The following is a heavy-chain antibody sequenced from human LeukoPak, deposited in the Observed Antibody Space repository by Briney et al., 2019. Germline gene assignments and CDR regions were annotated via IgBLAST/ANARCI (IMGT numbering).Heavy chain of an antibody. Sequence: PSETLSLTCAVYGGSFSGYYWSWIRQPPGKGLEWIGEINHSGSTNYNPSLKSRVTISVDTSKNQFSLKLSSVTAADTAVYYCASRSCSSTSCYSYGMDVWGQGTTVTVSS. D-gene: IGHD2-2*01. J-gene: IGHJ6*02. CDR3: ASRSCSSTSCYSYGMDV. V-gene: IGHV4-34*01. CDR2: INHSGST. CDR1: GGSFSGYY.